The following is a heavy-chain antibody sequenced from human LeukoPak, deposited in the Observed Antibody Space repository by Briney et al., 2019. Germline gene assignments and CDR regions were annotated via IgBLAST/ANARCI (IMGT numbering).Heavy chain of an antibody. J-gene: IGHJ6*03. CDR1: GFTFCSYG. CDR3: AKDGGYYYMDV. D-gene: IGHD3-3*01. V-gene: IGHV3-33*06. Sequence: GGSLRLSCAASGFTFCSYGMHWVRQAPGKGLGWVAVIWYDGSNKYYADSVKGRFTISRDNSKNTLYLQMNSLRAEDTAVYYCAKDGGYYYMDVWGKGTTVTVSS. CDR2: IWYDGSNK.